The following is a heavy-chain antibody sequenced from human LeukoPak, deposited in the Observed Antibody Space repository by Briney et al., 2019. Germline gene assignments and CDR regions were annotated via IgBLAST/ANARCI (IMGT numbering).Heavy chain of an antibody. CDR2: ISWNSGSI. J-gene: IGHJ4*02. CDR1: GFTFSNYA. V-gene: IGHV3-9*01. CDR3: AKDSSSSWYYFDY. D-gene: IGHD6-13*01. Sequence: GRSLRLSCAASGFTFSNYAMHWVRQAPGKGLEWVSGISWNSGSIGYADSVKGRFTISRDNAKNSLYLQMNSLRAEDTALYYCAKDSSSSWYYFDYWGQGTLVTVSS.